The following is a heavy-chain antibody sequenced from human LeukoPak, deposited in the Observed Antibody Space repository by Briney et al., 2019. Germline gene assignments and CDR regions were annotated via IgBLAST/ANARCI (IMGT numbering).Heavy chain of an antibody. V-gene: IGHV4-61*01. CDR3: ARRAVSYGINWYFDL. D-gene: IGHD1-14*01. CDR1: GVSISSGSNY. CDR2: IYYSGST. Sequence: SETLSLTCSVSGVSISSGSNYWGWIRQPPGKTLEWIGYIYYSGSTNYNPSLKSRVTISVDTSKNQFSLKLSSVTAADTAVYYCARRAVSYGINWYFDLWGRGTLVTVSS. J-gene: IGHJ2*01.